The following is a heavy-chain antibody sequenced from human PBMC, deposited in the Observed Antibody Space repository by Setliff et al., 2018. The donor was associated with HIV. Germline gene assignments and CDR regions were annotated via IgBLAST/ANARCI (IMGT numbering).Heavy chain of an antibody. J-gene: IGHJ1*01. D-gene: IGHD2-21*01. V-gene: IGHV4-61*09. CDR3: AGSPVVRGIEYFQQ. Sequence: PSETLSLTCTVFGGSINSDSYYWTWIRQPAGKGLEWIGHIHTSGSTNYNPSLKSRVTISIDTSKNQFSLRMTSATATDTAFYYCAGSPVVRGIEYFQQWGQGTLVTVSS. CDR2: IHTSGST. CDR1: GGSINSDSYY.